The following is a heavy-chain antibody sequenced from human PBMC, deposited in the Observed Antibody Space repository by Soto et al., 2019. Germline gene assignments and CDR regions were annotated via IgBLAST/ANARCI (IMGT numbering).Heavy chain of an antibody. CDR1: GGSISPFH. J-gene: IGHJ4*02. V-gene: IGHV4-59*03. CDR3: VRWVVHFDF. CDR2: VYYTGST. Sequence: QVQLQESGPGLVKPSETLSLTCSVSGGSISPFHWSWIRQPPGKGPEWIGYVYYTGSTTYNPSFTICVFISVYTSKNQFTLTFTSLTAVDTAVFYCVRWVVHFDFSGQGTLVTVSS. D-gene: IGHD2-21*01.